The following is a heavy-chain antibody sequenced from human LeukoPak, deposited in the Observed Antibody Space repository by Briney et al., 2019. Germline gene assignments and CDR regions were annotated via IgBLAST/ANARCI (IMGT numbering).Heavy chain of an antibody. J-gene: IGHJ4*02. Sequence: PGGSLRLSCAASGFTFDDYAMHWVRQAPGKGLEWVSLISWDGGSNYYADSVKGGFTISRDNSKNSLYLQMNSLRAEDTALYYCAKDGMITFGGVIDNGEVPEYYFDYWGQGTLVTVSS. D-gene: IGHD3-16*02. CDR1: GFTFDDYA. CDR3: AKDGMITFGGVIDNGEVPEYYFDY. V-gene: IGHV3-43D*03. CDR2: ISWDGGSN.